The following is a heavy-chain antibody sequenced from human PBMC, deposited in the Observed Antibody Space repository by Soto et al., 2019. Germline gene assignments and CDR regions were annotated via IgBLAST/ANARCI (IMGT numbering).Heavy chain of an antibody. D-gene: IGHD6-19*01. CDR2: IIPIFGTA. CDR1: GGTFSSYA. V-gene: IGHV1-69*13. CDR3: ARDRGSSGWYWGGRYGMDV. Sequence: GASVKVSCKASGGTFSSYAISWVRQAPGQGLEWMGGIIPIFGTANYAQKFQGRVTITADESTSTAYMELSSLRSEDTAVYYCARDRGSSGWYWGGRYGMDVCGQGTTVTVSS. J-gene: IGHJ6*02.